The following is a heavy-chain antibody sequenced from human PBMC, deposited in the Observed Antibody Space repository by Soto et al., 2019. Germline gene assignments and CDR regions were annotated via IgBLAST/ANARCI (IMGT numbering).Heavy chain of an antibody. Sequence: PGGSLRLSCAASGFTFSSYAMSWVRQAPGKGLEWVSAISGSGGSTYYADSVKGRFTISRDNSKNTLYLQMNSLRAEDTAVYYCVEQVSYILTIYGMDVWGQGTTVTVSS. V-gene: IGHV3-23*01. CDR3: VEQVSYILTIYGMDV. D-gene: IGHD3-9*01. CDR2: ISGSGGST. J-gene: IGHJ6*02. CDR1: GFTFSSYA.